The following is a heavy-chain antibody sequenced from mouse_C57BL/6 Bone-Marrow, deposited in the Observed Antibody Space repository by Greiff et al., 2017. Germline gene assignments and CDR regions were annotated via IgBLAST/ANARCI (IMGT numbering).Heavy chain of an antibody. CDR1: GFTFSDYY. J-gene: IGHJ1*03. V-gene: IGHV5-16*01. Sequence: DVMLVESEGGLVQPGSSMKLSCTASGFTFSDYYMAWVRQVPEKGLEWVANINYDGSSTYYLDSLKSRFIISRDNAKNILYLQMSSLKSEDTATYYCARDYYGYRWYFDVWGTGTTVTVSS. CDR3: ARDYYGYRWYFDV. D-gene: IGHD2-2*01. CDR2: INYDGSST.